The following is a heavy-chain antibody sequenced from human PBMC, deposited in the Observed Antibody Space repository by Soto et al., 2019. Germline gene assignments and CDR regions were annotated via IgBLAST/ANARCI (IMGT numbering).Heavy chain of an antibody. CDR3: AGDRYWNYSDYYYGMDV. V-gene: IGHV1-18*01. J-gene: IGHJ6*02. D-gene: IGHD1-7*01. CDR1: GYTFTSYG. CDR2: ISAYNGNT. Sequence: ASVKVSCKASGYTFTSYGISWVRQAPGQGLEWMGWISAYNGNTNYAQKLQGRVTMTTDTSTSTAYMELRSLRSDDTAVYYCAGDRYWNYSDYYYGMDVWGQGTTVTVSS.